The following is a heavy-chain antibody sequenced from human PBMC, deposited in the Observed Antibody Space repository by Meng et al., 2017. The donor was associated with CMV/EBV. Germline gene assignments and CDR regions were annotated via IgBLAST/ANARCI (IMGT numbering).Heavy chain of an antibody. D-gene: IGHD3-9*01. Sequence: GESLKISCAASGFTFSNAWMSWVRQAPGKGLEWVGRIKSKTDGGTTDYAAPVKDRFSISRDDSKNTLYLQMISLKTEDTAVYYCTTNVLRYFDWLPPDYWGQGTLVTVSS. CDR3: TTNVLRYFDWLPPDY. CDR2: IKSKTDGGTT. CDR1: GFTFSNAW. J-gene: IGHJ4*02. V-gene: IGHV3-15*01.